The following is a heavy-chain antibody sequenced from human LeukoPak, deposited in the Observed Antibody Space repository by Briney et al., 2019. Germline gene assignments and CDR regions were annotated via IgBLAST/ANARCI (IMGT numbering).Heavy chain of an antibody. D-gene: IGHD3-10*01. CDR1: GFTFNNYV. V-gene: IGHV3-23*01. Sequence: GGSLRLSCAASGFTFNNYVMSWVRQAPGKGLEWVSGIDYSGGDTNYADSVLGRFTVSRDNSKNTLYLQMNSLRAEDTAVYYCVATRVCGGVLLRPNCLYFENWGQGTLVSVSS. J-gene: IGHJ4*02. CDR3: VATRVCGGVLLRPNCLYFEN. CDR2: IDYSGGDT.